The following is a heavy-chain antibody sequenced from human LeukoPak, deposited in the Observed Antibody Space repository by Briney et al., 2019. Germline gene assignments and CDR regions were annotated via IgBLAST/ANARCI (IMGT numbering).Heavy chain of an antibody. Sequence: GGSLRLSCAASGFTFNTYAMTWVRQAPGMGLQWVASISAFTGTTWYADSVKGRFTVSRDNSKSMLYLQLSSLRAEDTAVYYCASSLAAAGELPYYYYYYGMDVWGQGTTVTVSS. V-gene: IGHV3-23*01. J-gene: IGHJ6*02. CDR1: GFTFNTYA. CDR3: ASSLAAAGELPYYYYYYGMDV. CDR2: ISAFTGTT. D-gene: IGHD6-13*01.